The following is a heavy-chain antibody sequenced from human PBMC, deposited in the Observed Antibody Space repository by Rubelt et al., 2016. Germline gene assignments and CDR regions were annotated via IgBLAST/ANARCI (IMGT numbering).Heavy chain of an antibody. CDR3: ARDYWQLVDGDYYYYGMDV. D-gene: IGHD6-6*01. V-gene: IGHV3-30*04. J-gene: IGHJ6*02. Sequence: GLEWVAVISYDGSNKYYADSVKGRFTISRDNSKNTLYLQMNSLRAEDTAVYYCARDYWQLVDGDYYYYGMDVWGQGTTVTVSS. CDR2: ISYDGSNK.